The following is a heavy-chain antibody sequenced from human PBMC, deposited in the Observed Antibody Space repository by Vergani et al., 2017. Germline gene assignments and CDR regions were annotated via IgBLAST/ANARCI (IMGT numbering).Heavy chain of an antibody. CDR1: GGSFSDYY. D-gene: IGHD2-2*01. CDR3: ARCHPHCSSTSCQLYYYYMDV. CDR2: INHSGST. V-gene: IGHV4-34*01. J-gene: IGHJ6*03. Sequence: QVQLQQWGAGLLKPSETLSLTCAVYGGSFSDYYWNWIRQPPGKGLEWIGEINHSGSTNYNPSLKSRVTISVDTSKKPFSLKLSSVTAADTAVYYCARCHPHCSSTSCQLYYYYMDVWGKGTTVTVSS.